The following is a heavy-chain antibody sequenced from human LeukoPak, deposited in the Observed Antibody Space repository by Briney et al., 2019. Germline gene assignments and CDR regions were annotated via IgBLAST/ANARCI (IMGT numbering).Heavy chain of an antibody. CDR3: ARGQDAFKTGY. CDR2: IHPSGIT. V-gene: IGHV4-31*03. Sequence: SETLSLTCTVSGGSLTIGHYYWTWIRQHPGKGLEWIGYIHPSGITDYNPSLQSRVTMSLDTSQNQFSLKLTSVTAADTAIYYCARGQDAFKTGYWGQGTLVTVSS. J-gene: IGHJ4*02. D-gene: IGHD5-24*01. CDR1: GGSLTIGHYY.